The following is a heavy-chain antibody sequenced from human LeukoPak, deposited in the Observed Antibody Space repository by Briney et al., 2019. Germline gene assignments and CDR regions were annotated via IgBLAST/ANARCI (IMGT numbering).Heavy chain of an antibody. CDR1: GGSISSYY. CDR3: ARGLYKFDGSGAFDI. Sequence: SETLSLTCTVSGGSISSYYWSWIRQPPGKGLEWIGYIYYSGSTNYNPSLKSRVTISVDTSKNQFSLKLTSVTAADTAVYYCARGLYKFDGSGAFDIWGQGTMVTVSS. J-gene: IGHJ3*02. V-gene: IGHV4-59*08. D-gene: IGHD3-22*01. CDR2: IYYSGST.